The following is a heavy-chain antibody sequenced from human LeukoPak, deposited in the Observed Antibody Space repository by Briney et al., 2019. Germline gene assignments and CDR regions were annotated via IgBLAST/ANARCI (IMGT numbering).Heavy chain of an antibody. V-gene: IGHV4-59*01. CDR3: ARGQVVFDY. J-gene: IGHJ4*02. CDR2: IYDSGST. CDR1: GGSISSYY. Sequence: SETLSLTCTVSGGSISSYYWSWIRQPPGKGLEWIGYIYDSGSTNYNPSLKSRVTISVDTSKNQFSLKLSSVTAADTAVYYCARGQVVFDYWGQGTVVTVSS. D-gene: IGHD1-1*01.